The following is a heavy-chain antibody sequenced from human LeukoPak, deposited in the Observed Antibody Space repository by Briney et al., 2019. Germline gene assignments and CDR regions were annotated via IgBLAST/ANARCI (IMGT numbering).Heavy chain of an antibody. Sequence: GGSLGLSCAASGFTFSDYCMSWIRQAPGQGLEWVTYISHSSGFTNYADSVKGRFAISRDNAKNSLYLQMESLRAEDTAIYYCAKLFKAYSSTWIDYWGQGNLVTVSS. V-gene: IGHV3-11*03. CDR1: GFTFSDYC. CDR3: AKLFKAYSSTWIDY. CDR2: ISHSSGFT. D-gene: IGHD6-13*01. J-gene: IGHJ4*02.